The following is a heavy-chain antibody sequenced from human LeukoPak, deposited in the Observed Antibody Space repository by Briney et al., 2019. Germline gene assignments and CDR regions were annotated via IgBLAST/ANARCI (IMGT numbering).Heavy chain of an antibody. CDR1: GGSFSSSY. Sequence: SATLSLTCAVYGGSFSSSYWSWIRQPPGKGLEWIGEINHSGSTNYNPSLKSRVTISVDTSKNQFSLKLSSVTAADTAVYYCARGLAGSSSGTLSVFDYWGQGTLVTVSS. J-gene: IGHJ4*02. CDR3: ARGLAGSSSGTLSVFDY. CDR2: INHSGST. D-gene: IGHD3-10*01. V-gene: IGHV4-34*01.